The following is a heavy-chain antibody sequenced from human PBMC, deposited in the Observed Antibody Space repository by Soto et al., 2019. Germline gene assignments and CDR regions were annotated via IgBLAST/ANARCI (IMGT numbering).Heavy chain of an antibody. CDR3: ARDTAAPDCISTSCYVRFGWFDP. D-gene: IGHD2-2*01. CDR1: GFTFSSYA. J-gene: IGHJ5*02. V-gene: IGHV3-30-3*01. Sequence: QVQLVESGGGVVQPGRSLRLSCAASGFTFSSYAMHWVRQAPGKGLEWVAVISYDGSNKYYADSVKGRFTISGDNSQNTMYLHMNSLRAEATAVYDIARDTAAPDCISTSCYVRFGWFDPWGQGTLVTVSS. CDR2: ISYDGSNK.